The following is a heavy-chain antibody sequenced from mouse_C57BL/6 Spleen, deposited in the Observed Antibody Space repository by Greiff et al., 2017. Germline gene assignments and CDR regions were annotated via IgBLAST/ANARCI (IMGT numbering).Heavy chain of an antibody. CDR2: IWGDGST. CDR1: GFSLTSFG. J-gene: IGHJ4*01. CDR3: ARYYYYYGAMDD. D-gene: IGHD1-1*01. Sequence: ESGPGLVAPSQSLSITCTFSGFSLTSFGVSLVRQPPGKGLEWLGVIWGDGSTNYHSALISRLRISKDNSKSQVFLKLNSLQSDDTATYYCARYYYYYGAMDDWGQGTSVTVSS. V-gene: IGHV2-3*01.